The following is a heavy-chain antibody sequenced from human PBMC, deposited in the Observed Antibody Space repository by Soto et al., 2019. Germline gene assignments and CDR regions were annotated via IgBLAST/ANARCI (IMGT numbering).Heavy chain of an antibody. CDR1: GFTFSSYW. D-gene: IGHD6-19*01. J-gene: IGHJ4*02. CDR3: ARRRGSSGWKTNFDY. Sequence: EVQLVESGGGLVQPGGSLRLSCAASGFTFSSYWMHWVRQAPGKGLVWVSRINSDGSSTSYADSVKGRFTISRDNAKNTLWLQMNSLGAEDTAVYYCARRRGSSGWKTNFDYWGQGTLVTVSS. CDR2: INSDGSST. V-gene: IGHV3-74*01.